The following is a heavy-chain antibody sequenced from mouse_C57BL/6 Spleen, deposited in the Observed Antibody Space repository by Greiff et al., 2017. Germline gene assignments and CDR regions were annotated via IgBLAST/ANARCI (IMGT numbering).Heavy chain of an antibody. Sequence: EVQLKESGPGLVKPSQSLSLTCSVTGYSITSGYYWNWIRQFPGNKLEWMGYISYDGSNNYNPSLKNRISITRDTSKNQFFLKLNSVTTEDTATYYCARGKLRYYAMDYWGQGTSVTVSS. J-gene: IGHJ4*01. CDR3: ARGKLRYYAMDY. CDR2: ISYDGSN. V-gene: IGHV3-6*01. D-gene: IGHD1-1*01. CDR1: GYSITSGYY.